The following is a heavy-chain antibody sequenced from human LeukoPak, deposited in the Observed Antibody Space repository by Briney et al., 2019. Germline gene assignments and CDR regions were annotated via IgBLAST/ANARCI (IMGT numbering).Heavy chain of an antibody. CDR1: GGSISSGSYY. D-gene: IGHD3-22*01. CDR3: ARESITMIVGYYFDY. V-gene: IGHV4-61*02. Sequence: TSETLSPTCTVSGGSISSGSYYWSWIRQPAGKGLEWIGRIYTSGSTNYNPSLKSRVTISVDTSKNQFSLKLSSVTAADTAVYYCARESITMIVGYYFDYWGQGTLVTVSS. J-gene: IGHJ4*02. CDR2: IYTSGST.